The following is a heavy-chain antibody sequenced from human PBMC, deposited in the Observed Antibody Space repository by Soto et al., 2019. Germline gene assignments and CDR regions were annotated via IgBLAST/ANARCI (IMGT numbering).Heavy chain of an antibody. V-gene: IGHV1-8*01. Sequence: QVQLVQSGAEVKKPGAAVKVSCKASGYTFTSYDINWVRQATGQGLEWMGWMNPNSGNTGYAQKFQGRVTMTRNTSISTAYMELSSLRSEDTAVYYCARGLSETPKYYDFWSGYGDNWFDPWGQGTLVTVSS. D-gene: IGHD3-3*01. CDR1: GYTFTSYD. CDR2: MNPNSGNT. CDR3: ARGLSETPKYYDFWSGYGDNWFDP. J-gene: IGHJ5*02.